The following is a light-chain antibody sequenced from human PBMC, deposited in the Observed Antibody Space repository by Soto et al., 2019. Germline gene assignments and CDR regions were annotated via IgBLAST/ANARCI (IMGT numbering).Light chain of an antibody. CDR2: GAS. J-gene: IGKJ1*01. CDR1: QSVDSSY. CDR3: QHFGSSRGT. Sequence: EIVWTQSPGTLSLSPGERATLSCRASQSVDSSYLAWYHQRPGQAPRLLIYGASSRATGIPDRFSGSGSGTDVTLKISRLEPEDFAVYYCQHFGSSRGTFGQGTKVEI. V-gene: IGKV3-20*01.